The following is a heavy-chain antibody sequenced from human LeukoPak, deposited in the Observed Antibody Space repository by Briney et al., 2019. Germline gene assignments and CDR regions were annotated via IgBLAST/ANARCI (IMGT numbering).Heavy chain of an antibody. Sequence: SETLSLTCAVYGGSFSGYYWSWIRQPPGKGLEWIGEINHSGSTNYNPSLKSRVTISLDRSMNQFSLKLSSVTAADTAVYYCAKMRLESWGQGTLVTVSS. CDR2: INHSGST. CDR1: GGSFSGYY. D-gene: IGHD1-1*01. V-gene: IGHV4-34*01. CDR3: AKMRLES. J-gene: IGHJ5*02.